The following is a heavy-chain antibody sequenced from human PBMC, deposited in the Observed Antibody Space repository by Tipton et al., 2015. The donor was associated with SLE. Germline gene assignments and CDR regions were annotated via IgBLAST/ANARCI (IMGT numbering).Heavy chain of an antibody. CDR3: ARHGTNGYCSGGSCSPGAWFDP. CDR2: AYYSGTT. CDR1: GGSISSYY. D-gene: IGHD2-15*01. J-gene: IGHJ5*02. Sequence: TLSLTCTVSGGSISSYYWGWIRQPPGKGLEWIGTAYYSGTTYYNPSLKSRVTISVDTSKNQFSLKLSSLTAADTAVYFCARHGTNGYCSGGSCSPGAWFDPWGQGTLVTVSS. V-gene: IGHV4-39*07.